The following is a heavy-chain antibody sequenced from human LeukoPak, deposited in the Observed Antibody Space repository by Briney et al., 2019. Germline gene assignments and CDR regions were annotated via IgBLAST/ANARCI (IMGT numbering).Heavy chain of an antibody. CDR2: ISGSGGST. CDR1: GFTFSSYA. D-gene: IGHD5-18*01. J-gene: IGHJ4*02. V-gene: IGHV3-23*01. Sequence: GGSLRLSCAASGFTFSSYAMSWVRQAPGKGLEWVSAISGSGGSTYYADSVKGRFTISRDNSKNTLYLRMNSLRAEDTAVYYCAKGQYRGYSYSDYWGQGTLVTVSS. CDR3: AKGQYRGYSYSDY.